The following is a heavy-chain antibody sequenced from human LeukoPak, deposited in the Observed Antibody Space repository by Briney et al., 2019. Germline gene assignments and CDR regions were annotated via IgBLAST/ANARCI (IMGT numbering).Heavy chain of an antibody. D-gene: IGHD1-14*01. CDR1: GFTFSSYA. V-gene: IGHV3-23*01. J-gene: IGHJ6*03. CDR3: AKYFGNHNHYYYYMDV. Sequence: PGGSLRLSCAASGFTFSSYAMSWVRQAPGKGLEWVSAISGSGGSTYYADSVKGRFTISRDNSKNTLYLQMNSLRAEDTAVYYCAKYFGNHNHYYYYMDVWGKGTTVTVSS. CDR2: ISGSGGST.